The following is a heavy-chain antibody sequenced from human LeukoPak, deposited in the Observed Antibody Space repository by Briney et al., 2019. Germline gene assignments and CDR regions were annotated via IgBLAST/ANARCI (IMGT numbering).Heavy chain of an antibody. Sequence: ASVKVSCKASGYTFTGYYMHWVRQAPGQGLEWMGWINPNSGGTNYAQKFQGRVTMTRDTSISTAYMELSRLRSDGTAVYYCARVLTVRGVIPDYWGQGTLVTVSS. CDR3: ARVLTVRGVIPDY. CDR1: GYTFTGYY. D-gene: IGHD3-10*01. V-gene: IGHV1-2*02. CDR2: INPNSGGT. J-gene: IGHJ4*02.